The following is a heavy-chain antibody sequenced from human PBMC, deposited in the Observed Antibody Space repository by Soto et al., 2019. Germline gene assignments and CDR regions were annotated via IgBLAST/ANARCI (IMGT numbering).Heavy chain of an antibody. J-gene: IGHJ3*02. Sequence: EVQLVESGGGVVKPGGSLRLSCAASGFSFINAWMTWVRQAPGRGLEWVGRIKTKSYGETTEYAAPVKGRFIISRDDLKNTLYLQMNSLRTEDTAVYYCLTASGWEGGSGAFDIWGQGTMVTVSS. CDR2: IKTKSYGETT. D-gene: IGHD6-19*01. CDR1: GFSFINAW. CDR3: LTASGWEGGSGAFDI. V-gene: IGHV3-15*05.